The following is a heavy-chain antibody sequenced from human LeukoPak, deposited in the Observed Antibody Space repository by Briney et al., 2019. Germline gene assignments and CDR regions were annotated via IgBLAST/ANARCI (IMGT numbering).Heavy chain of an antibody. CDR3: ARDRGADTASTD. Sequence: SETLSLTCTVSGYSISSGYFWGWIRQPPGKGLEWIGTMYHSGGTYYNPSLKGRVTISVDTSKNQFSLRLSSVTAADTAMYYCARDRGADTASTDWGQGTLVTVSS. CDR1: GYSISSGYF. D-gene: IGHD5-18*01. J-gene: IGHJ4*02. CDR2: MYHSGGT. V-gene: IGHV4-38-2*02.